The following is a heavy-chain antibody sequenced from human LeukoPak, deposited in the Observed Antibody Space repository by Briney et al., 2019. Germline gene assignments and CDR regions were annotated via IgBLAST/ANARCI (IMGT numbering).Heavy chain of an antibody. CDR2: INSDGRRT. CDR3: AKTTGRADYSSDGGYYGLDV. CDR1: GFTFDDYA. D-gene: IGHD4-11*01. J-gene: IGHJ6*02. V-gene: IGHV3-74*01. Sequence: PGGSLRLSCAASGFTFDDYAMHWVRQAPGKGLVWVSRINSDGRRTTYADSVKGRFTISRDNAKNTLYLQMNSLRTEDTAVYYCAKTTGRADYSSDGGYYGLDVWGQGTTVTVSS.